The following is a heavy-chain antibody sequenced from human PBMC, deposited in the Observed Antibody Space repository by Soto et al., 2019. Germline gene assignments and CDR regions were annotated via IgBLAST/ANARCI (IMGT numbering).Heavy chain of an antibody. CDR1: GFTFNNYA. V-gene: IGHV3-23*01. D-gene: IGHD3-10*01. CDR2: ISGGGDTT. J-gene: IGHJ4*02. Sequence: EVQLLESGGGLVQPGGSLRLSCAASGFTFNNYAMTWFRQAPGKGLEWVSAISGGGDTTSYADSVKGRFTVSRDGSKNTLYLQMISLRSEDTALYYCAKGRGGSGSLTPSVDFWGQGTLVTGSS. CDR3: AKGRGGSGSLTPSVDF.